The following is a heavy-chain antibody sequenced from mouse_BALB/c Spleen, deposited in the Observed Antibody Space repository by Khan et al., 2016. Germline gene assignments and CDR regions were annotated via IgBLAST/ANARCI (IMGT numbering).Heavy chain of an antibody. J-gene: IGHJ4*01. D-gene: IGHD2-14*01. V-gene: IGHV1-4*01. CDR2: INPRTSYT. CDR1: GYTFTSNT. CDR3: ARRTTDYAMDY. Sequence: QMPLEESGAELARPGASVKMSCQASGYTFTSNTMHWVKQRPGQGLEWIGYINPRTSYTNYNQKFKDKATLTADKSSSTAYMQLSSLTSEDSAVYYCARRTTDYAMDYWGQGTSVTVSS.